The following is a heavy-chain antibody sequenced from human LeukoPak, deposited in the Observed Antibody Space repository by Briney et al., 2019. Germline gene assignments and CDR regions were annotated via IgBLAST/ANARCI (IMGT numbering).Heavy chain of an antibody. CDR1: GYTFTSYD. D-gene: IGHD3-3*01. CDR2: MNPNSGNT. V-gene: IGHV1-8*01. CDR3: ARVMDDFWSGLDP. Sequence: EASVKVSCKASGYTFTSYDINWVRQATGQGLEWMGWMNPNSGNTGYAQKFQGRVTMTRNTSISTAYMELSSLRSEDTAVYYCARVMDDFWSGLDPWGQGTLVTVSS. J-gene: IGHJ5*02.